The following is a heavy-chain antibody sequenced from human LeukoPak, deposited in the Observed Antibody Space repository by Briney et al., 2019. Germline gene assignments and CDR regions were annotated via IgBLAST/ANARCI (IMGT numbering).Heavy chain of an antibody. V-gene: IGHV2-5*02. CDR3: AHRKVDTPMGP. Sequence: VSGPTLVKPTQTLTLTCTFSGFSLSTSGVGVGWIRQPPGKGREWLAYIYWDDDERYSPSLKSRLTITKDTSKNQVVLTVTNMDPVDTATYYCAHRKVDTPMGPWGPGTLVTVSS. CDR1: GFSLSTSGVG. J-gene: IGHJ5*02. D-gene: IGHD5-18*01. CDR2: IYWDDDE.